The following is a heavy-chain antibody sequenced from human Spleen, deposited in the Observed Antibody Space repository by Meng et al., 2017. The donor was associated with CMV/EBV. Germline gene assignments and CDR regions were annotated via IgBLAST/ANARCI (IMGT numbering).Heavy chain of an antibody. CDR1: GGSISSSSYY. CDR2: IYYSGST. J-gene: IGHJ5*02. Sequence: QLQLQESGPGLGKPSGTLSRTCTVSGGSISSSSYYWGWIRQPPGKGLEWIGSIYYSGSTYYNPSLKSRVTISVDTSKNQFSLKLSSVTAADTAVYYCARDPGLGTFDPWGQGTLVTVSS. V-gene: IGHV4-39*07. D-gene: IGHD1-26*01. CDR3: ARDPGLGTFDP.